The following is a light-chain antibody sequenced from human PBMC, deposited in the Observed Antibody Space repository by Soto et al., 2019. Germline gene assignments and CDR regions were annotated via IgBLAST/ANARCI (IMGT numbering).Light chain of an antibody. CDR2: KAS. CDR1: QSISIW. CDR3: QQYSTYTPRT. V-gene: IGKV1-5*03. Sequence: DIQMTQSPSTLSASVGDRVTITCRASQSISIWLAWYQQKPGKAPKILIYKASSLESGVPSRFSGSGSGTEFTLNISSLQPDDFATYYGQQYSTYTPRTFGQGTKVEIK. J-gene: IGKJ1*01.